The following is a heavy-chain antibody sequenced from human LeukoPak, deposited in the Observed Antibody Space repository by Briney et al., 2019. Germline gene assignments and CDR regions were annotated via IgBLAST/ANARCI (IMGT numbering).Heavy chain of an antibody. CDR1: GLTFSTSG. CDR2: IGPTGSDR. Sequence: PGGSLRLSCTASGLTFSTSGFNWLRQAPGKGLEWVASIGPTGSDRYHADSFKGRFTISRDNSKNTLYLQMNSLRAEEKAVYYCAKVTAIYSNLNTGYFDYWGQGTLVTVPS. CDR3: AKVTAIYSNLNTGYFDY. J-gene: IGHJ4*02. V-gene: IGHV3-23*01. D-gene: IGHD4-11*01.